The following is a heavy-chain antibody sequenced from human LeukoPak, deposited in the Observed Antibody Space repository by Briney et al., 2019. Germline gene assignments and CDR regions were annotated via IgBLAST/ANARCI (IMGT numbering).Heavy chain of an antibody. CDR3: TKGWELISAFDY. Sequence: GRSLRLSCAASGFIFDDYAMHWVRHAPGKGLEWVSGISRNSGSIVYGDSVKGRFTISRDNAKNCLYLQMKSLRVEDTALYYCTKGWELISAFDYWGQGTLVTVSS. CDR1: GFIFDDYA. D-gene: IGHD1-26*01. CDR2: ISRNSGSI. V-gene: IGHV3-9*01. J-gene: IGHJ4*02.